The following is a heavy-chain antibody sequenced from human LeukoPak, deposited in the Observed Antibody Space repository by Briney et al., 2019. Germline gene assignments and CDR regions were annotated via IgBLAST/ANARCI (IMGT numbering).Heavy chain of an antibody. V-gene: IGHV3-30*02. CDR1: GFTFSSYG. CDR3: ATQVVPAVKHDY. D-gene: IGHD2-2*01. J-gene: IGHJ4*02. Sequence: GGSLRLSCAASGFTFSSYGMHWVRQAPGKGLEWVAFIRYDGSNKYYADSVKGRFTISRDNSKNTLYLQMNSLRAEDTAMYYCATQVVPAVKHDYWGQGTLVTVSS. CDR2: IRYDGSNK.